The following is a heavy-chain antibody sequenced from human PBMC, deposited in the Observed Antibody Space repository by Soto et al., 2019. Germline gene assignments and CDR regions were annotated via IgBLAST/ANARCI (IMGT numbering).Heavy chain of an antibody. Sequence: ASVKVSCTASGYTFTSYGISWVRQAPGQGLEWMGWISAYNGNTNYAQKLQGRVTMTRNTSISTAYMELSSLRSEDTAVYYCSREVNFYGLDVWGQGTTVTVSS. J-gene: IGHJ6*02. CDR2: ISAYNGNT. CDR1: GYTFTSYG. CDR3: SREVNFYGLDV. V-gene: IGHV1-18*01.